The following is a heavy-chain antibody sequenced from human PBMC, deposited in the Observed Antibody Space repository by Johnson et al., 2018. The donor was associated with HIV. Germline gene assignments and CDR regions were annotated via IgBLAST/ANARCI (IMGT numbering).Heavy chain of an antibody. CDR1: GFIFDDYG. CDR3: GRAGCYGDYVEAFDI. D-gene: IGHD4-17*01. CDR2: INWNGGST. Sequence: VQLVESGGGVVRPGGSLKLSCAASGFIFDDYGMSWVRQAPGKGLEWVSGINWNGGSTSYGDSVKGRFTISRDNAKNSLYLQMNRLRVEDTALYYCGRAGCYGDYVEAFDIWCQGTMVTVSS. V-gene: IGHV3-20*04. J-gene: IGHJ3*02.